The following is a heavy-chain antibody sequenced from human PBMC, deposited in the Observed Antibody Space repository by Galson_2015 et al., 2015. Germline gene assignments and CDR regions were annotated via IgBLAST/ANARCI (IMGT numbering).Heavy chain of an antibody. V-gene: IGHV3-30*03. CDR1: GFTFSSYG. CDR3: VGGQGANSGIDY. D-gene: IGHD4/OR15-4a*01. Sequence: SLRLSCAASGFTFSSYGMHWVRQAPGKGLEWVAAISYDGSTKYYADSVKGRFTISRDNSKNTLYLQMNSLRADDTGVYYCVGGQGANSGIDYWGQGTLVTVSS. CDR2: ISYDGSTK. J-gene: IGHJ4*02.